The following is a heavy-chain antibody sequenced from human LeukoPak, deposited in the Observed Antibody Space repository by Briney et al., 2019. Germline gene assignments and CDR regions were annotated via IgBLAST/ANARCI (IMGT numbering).Heavy chain of an antibody. V-gene: IGHV3-30*03. D-gene: IGHD6-13*01. J-gene: IGHJ2*01. CDR2: ISYDGSNK. CDR1: GFTFSSYG. CDR3: ARGQGAEAGWYFDL. Sequence: PGRSLRLSCAASGFTFSSYGIHWVRQAPGKGLEWVAVISYDGSNKFYADSVKGRFTISRDNSKNTLFLQMNSLRPEDTAVYYCARGQGAEAGWYFDLWGRGTLVTVSS.